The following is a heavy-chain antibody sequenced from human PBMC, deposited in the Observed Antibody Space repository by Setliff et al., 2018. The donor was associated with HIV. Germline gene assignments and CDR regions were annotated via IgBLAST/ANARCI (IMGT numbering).Heavy chain of an antibody. J-gene: IGHJ4*02. CDR2: IWYDGSNE. CDR3: HSGYDTEEQSYFDY. Sequence: HPGGSLRLSCAASGFTFSSYGMHWVRQAPGKGLEWVALIWYDGSNEYYADSVKGRFTISRDNSKNILYLQMNSLRAEDTAVYYCHSGYDTEEQSYFDYWGQGTLVTVSS. D-gene: IGHD5-12*01. CDR1: GFTFSSYG. V-gene: IGHV3-33*01.